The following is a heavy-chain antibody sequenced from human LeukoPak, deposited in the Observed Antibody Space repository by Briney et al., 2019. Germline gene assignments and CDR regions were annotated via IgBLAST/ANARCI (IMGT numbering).Heavy chain of an antibody. V-gene: IGHV3-23*01. CDR2: ISGSGDST. D-gene: IGHD1-1*01. CDR3: AKAWSSDY. CDR1: GFTFSSYA. J-gene: IGHJ4*02. Sequence: PGGSLRLSCAASGFTFSSYALTWVRQAPGKGLEGVSAISGSGDSTHYADSVKGRFTISRENSQNTLYLQINSLIDEDTSSYDCAKAWSSDYCGQGGLVTVSS.